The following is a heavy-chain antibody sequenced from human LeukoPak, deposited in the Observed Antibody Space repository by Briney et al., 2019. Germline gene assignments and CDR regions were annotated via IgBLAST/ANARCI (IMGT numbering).Heavy chain of an antibody. CDR2: IYYSGST. CDR3: ARDIVMVRGVTGYNWFDP. J-gene: IGHJ5*02. CDR1: GGSISSSSYY. Sequence: SETLSLTCTVSGGSISSSSYYWGWIRQPPGKGLEWIGSIYYSGSTYYNPSLKSRVTISVDTSKNQFSLKLSSVTAADTAVYYCARDIVMVRGVTGYNWFDPWGQGTLVTVSS. V-gene: IGHV4-39*07. D-gene: IGHD3-10*01.